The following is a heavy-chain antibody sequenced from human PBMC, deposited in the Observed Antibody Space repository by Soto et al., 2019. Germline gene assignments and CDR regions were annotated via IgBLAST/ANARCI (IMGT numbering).Heavy chain of an antibody. J-gene: IGHJ4*02. CDR1: GGTCSNHA. CDR3: ANEVNGLPIFDY. D-gene: IGHD5-12*01. CDR2: ISGSGGST. V-gene: IGHV3-23*01. Sequence: PGVSLRLSWAASGGTCSNHASSCVLQAPGKGLEWVSAISGSGGSTYYADSVKGRFTISRDNSKNTLYLQMNSLRAEDTAVYYCANEVNGLPIFDYWGQGTLVTVSS.